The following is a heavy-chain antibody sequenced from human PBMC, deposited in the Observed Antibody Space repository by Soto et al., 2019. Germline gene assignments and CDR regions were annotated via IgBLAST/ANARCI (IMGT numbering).Heavy chain of an antibody. CDR1: GYTFTSYY. V-gene: IGHV1-69*06. CDR2: IIPIFGTA. Sequence: SVKVSCKASGYTFTSYYMHWVRQAPGQGLEWMGGIIPIFGTANYAQKFQGRVTITADKSTSTAYMELSSLRSEDTAVYYCARIFGLRRDYYGMDVWGQGTTVTVSS. CDR3: ARIFGLRRDYYGMDV. D-gene: IGHD3-3*01. J-gene: IGHJ6*02.